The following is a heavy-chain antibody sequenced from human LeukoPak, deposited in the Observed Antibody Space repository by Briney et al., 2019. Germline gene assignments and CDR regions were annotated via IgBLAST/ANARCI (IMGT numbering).Heavy chain of an antibody. CDR2: INDSGST. D-gene: IGHD3-16*01. CDR1: GGSFSGYY. CDR3: ARVKDPGGYYYRSYMDV. J-gene: IGHJ6*03. Sequence: SETLSLTCAVYGGSFSGYYWSWIRQPPGKGLEWIGEINDSGSTKYNPSLKSRVTISIDTSKNQFSLKVTSVTAADTAVYYCARVKDPGGYYYRSYMDVWGKGTTVTVSS. V-gene: IGHV4-34*01.